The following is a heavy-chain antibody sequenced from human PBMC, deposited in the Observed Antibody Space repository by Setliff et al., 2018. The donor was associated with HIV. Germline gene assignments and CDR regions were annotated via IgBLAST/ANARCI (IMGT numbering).Heavy chain of an antibody. CDR2: IRSKNYGGAP. CDR1: GFIFGDYA. Sequence: GGSLRLSCTTSGFIFGDYAMTWVRQAPGKGLECVGFIRSKNYGGAPEYAASVKGRFTISRDDAQSIAYLQMNSLEIEDTALYYCSRGPHRYCSRTNCMYDYWGQGTLVTVSS. D-gene: IGHD2-2*01. V-gene: IGHV3-49*04. J-gene: IGHJ4*02. CDR3: SRGPHRYCSRTNCMYDY.